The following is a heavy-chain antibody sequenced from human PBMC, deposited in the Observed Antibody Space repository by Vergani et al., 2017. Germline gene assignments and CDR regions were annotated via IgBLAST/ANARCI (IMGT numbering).Heavy chain of an antibody. D-gene: IGHD3-10*01. Sequence: QVRLQESGPGLVKPSETLSLTCSVSGGSMSGYYWSWIRQPPGKELEWIGYMYHSGHTNYNPSLETRVTISGDTSKNQFSLKLNSVTAADTAVYYCGRVADFYGLRSRLLDLWGQGILVTVSS. V-gene: IGHV4-59*01. CDR2: MYHSGHT. J-gene: IGHJ5*02. CDR3: GRVADFYGLRSRLLDL. CDR1: GGSMSGYY.